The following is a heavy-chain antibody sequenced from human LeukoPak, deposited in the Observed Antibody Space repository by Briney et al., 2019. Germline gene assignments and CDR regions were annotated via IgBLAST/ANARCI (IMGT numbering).Heavy chain of an antibody. Sequence: KPGGSLRLSCAASGFTFSDYYMSWIRQAPGKGLEWVSYISSSSSYTNYADSVKGRFTISRDKSKDTVYLQMNSLRAEDTAVYYCAKDSRHYYFDYWGQGTPVTVSS. J-gene: IGHJ4*02. V-gene: IGHV3-11*06. D-gene: IGHD3-3*02. CDR1: GFTFSDYY. CDR2: ISSSSSYT. CDR3: AKDSRHYYFDY.